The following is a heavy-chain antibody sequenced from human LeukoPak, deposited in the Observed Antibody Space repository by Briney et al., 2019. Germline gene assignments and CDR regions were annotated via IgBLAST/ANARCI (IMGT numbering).Heavy chain of an antibody. D-gene: IGHD6-19*01. CDR2: IYYSGST. CDR1: GGSVSSGSYY. J-gene: IGHJ4*02. V-gene: IGHV4-61*01. Sequence: SETLSLTCTVSGGSVSSGSYYWSWLRQPPGKGPEGMGYIYYSGSTNYNPSLKSRVTISVDTSKNQFSLKLSSVTAADTAVYYCARGISSGWSRAVGYWGQGTLVTVSS. CDR3: ARGISSGWSRAVGY.